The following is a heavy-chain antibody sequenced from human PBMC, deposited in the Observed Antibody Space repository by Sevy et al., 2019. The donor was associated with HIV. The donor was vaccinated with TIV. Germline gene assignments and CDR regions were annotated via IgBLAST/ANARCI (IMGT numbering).Heavy chain of an antibody. CDR2: IYSGGST. D-gene: IGHD3-22*01. V-gene: IGHV3-66*01. J-gene: IGHJ4*02. CDR1: GFTVSSNY. CDR3: ARDWGDRSGYYPLDY. Sequence: GGSLRLSCAASGFTVSSNYMSWVRQAPGKGLEWVSVIYSGGSTYYADSVKGRFTISRDNSKNTLYLQMNSLRAEDTAVYYCARDWGDRSGYYPLDYWGQGTLVTVSS.